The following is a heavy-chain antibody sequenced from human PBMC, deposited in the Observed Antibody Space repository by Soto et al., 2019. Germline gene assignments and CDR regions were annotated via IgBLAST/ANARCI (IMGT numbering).Heavy chain of an antibody. CDR3: AREYSSSPYYYYGMDV. J-gene: IGHJ6*02. Sequence: QVQLVESGGGVVQPGRSLRLSCAASGFTFSSYAMHWVRQAPGKGLGWVAVISYDGSNKYYADSVKGRFTISRDNSKNTLYLQMNSLRAEDTAVYYCAREYSSSPYYYYGMDVWGQGTTVTVSS. CDR1: GFTFSSYA. D-gene: IGHD6-6*01. V-gene: IGHV3-30-3*01. CDR2: ISYDGSNK.